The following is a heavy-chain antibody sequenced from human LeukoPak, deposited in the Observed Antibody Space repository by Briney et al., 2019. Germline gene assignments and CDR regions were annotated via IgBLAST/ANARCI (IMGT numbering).Heavy chain of an antibody. D-gene: IGHD6-19*01. V-gene: IGHV1-69*13. J-gene: IGHJ4*02. CDR2: IIPIFGTA. CDR1: GGTFSSYA. Sequence: SVKVSCKASGGTFSSYAISWVRQAPGQGLEWMGGIIPIFGTANYAQKFQGRVTITADESTSTAYMELSSLRSEDTAVYYCARSLSSGWFPFDYWGQGTLVTVSS. CDR3: ARSLSSGWFPFDY.